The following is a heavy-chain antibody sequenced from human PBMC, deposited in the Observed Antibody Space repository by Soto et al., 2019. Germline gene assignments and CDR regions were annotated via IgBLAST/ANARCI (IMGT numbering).Heavy chain of an antibody. J-gene: IGHJ4*02. CDR3: ARRYGVAYYY. CDR2: IYYSGST. Sequence: SETLSLTCTVSGGSISSYYWSWIRQPPGKGLEWIGYIYYSGSTNYNPSLKSRVTISVDTSKNQFSLKLSSVTAADTAVYYCARRYGVAYYYWGQGTLVTVS. D-gene: IGHD2-21*01. CDR1: GGSISSYY. V-gene: IGHV4-59*08.